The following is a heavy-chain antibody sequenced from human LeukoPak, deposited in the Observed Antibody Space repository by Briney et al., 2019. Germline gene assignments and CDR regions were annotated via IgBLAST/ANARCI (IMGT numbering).Heavy chain of an antibody. CDR1: GFPFIEYS. J-gene: IGHJ4*02. D-gene: IGHD1-1*01. V-gene: IGHV3-48*01. CDR3: ARDHNYAFDN. CDR2: IGIDSGNT. Sequence: GGSLRLSCTASGFPFIEYSMNWVRQAPGKGLEWISYIGIDSGNTKYADSVRGRFTISADKAKNSLHLQMNSLRVEDTAVYYCARDHNYAFDNWGQGALVSVAS.